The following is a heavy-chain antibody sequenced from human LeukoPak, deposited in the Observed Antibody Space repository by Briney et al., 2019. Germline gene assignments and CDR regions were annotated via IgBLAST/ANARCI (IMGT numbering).Heavy chain of an antibody. J-gene: IGHJ4*02. CDR2: ISHDARTK. Sequence: GKSLTLSCVVSGFNFDNFAMHWVRQPLGKGLEWVAVISHDARTKYYADSMKGRITISRDNSKNTLFLQMNNLRTEDTAVYFCARPSPPGDGYNPPDHWGQGTLVTVSS. V-gene: IGHV3-30*04. CDR3: ARPSPPGDGYNPPDH. CDR1: GFNFDNFA. D-gene: IGHD5-24*01.